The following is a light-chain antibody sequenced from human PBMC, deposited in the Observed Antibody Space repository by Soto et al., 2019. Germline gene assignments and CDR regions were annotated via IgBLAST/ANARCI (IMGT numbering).Light chain of an antibody. V-gene: IGLV1-40*02. Sequence: QSVVTHPRSVSGAPGQRVAISCTGSSSNIGAGYDVHWYQQLRGTAPKLLIYGNNNRPSGVPDRFSGSKSGTSASLAITGLQAEDEADYYCQSYDSSLSGSYVFGTGTKVPVL. J-gene: IGLJ1*01. CDR3: QSYDSSLSGSYV. CDR1: SSNIGAGYD. CDR2: GNN.